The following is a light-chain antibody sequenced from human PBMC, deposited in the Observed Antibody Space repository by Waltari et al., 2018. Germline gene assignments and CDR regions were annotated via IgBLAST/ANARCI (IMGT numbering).Light chain of an antibody. CDR3: QQRSVWPPT. CDR2: YAS. V-gene: IGKV3-11*01. J-gene: IGKJ2*01. Sequence: EIVLTQSPATLSVSPGEGATLSCRVSQSVGRSLAWIQQKPGQAPRLVIYYASFRATGIPTRFSGSGSWTDFTLTISSLEAEDFAIYYCQQRSVWPPTFGRGTKLEI. CDR1: QSVGRS.